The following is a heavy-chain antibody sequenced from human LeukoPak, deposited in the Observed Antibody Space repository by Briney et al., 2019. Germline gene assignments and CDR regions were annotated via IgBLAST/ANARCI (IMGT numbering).Heavy chain of an antibody. CDR2: ISSSSSYI. Sequence: GGSLRLSCAASGFTFSSYSMNWVRQAPGKGLEWVSSISSSSSYIYYADSVKGRFTISRDNAKNSLYLQMNSLRAEDTAVYYCAGDNTPTNWFDPWGQGTLVTVSS. J-gene: IGHJ5*02. CDR3: AGDNTPTNWFDP. CDR1: GFTFSSYS. D-gene: IGHD2-2*02. V-gene: IGHV3-21*01.